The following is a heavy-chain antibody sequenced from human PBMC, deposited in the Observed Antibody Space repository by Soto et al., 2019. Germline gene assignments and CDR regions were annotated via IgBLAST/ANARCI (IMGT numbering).Heavy chain of an antibody. CDR1: GFAFSDYA. D-gene: IGHD6-19*01. Sequence: GGSLRLSCSASGFAFSDYAMHWVRQAPGKGLEYVSGISASGGSTYYADSVKGRFTISRDNYKNTLYLQMSSLRAEDTAVFYCVKEPGNSAWSYYFDYWGQGTLVTVSS. J-gene: IGHJ4*02. CDR3: VKEPGNSAWSYYFDY. V-gene: IGHV3-64D*06. CDR2: ISASGGST.